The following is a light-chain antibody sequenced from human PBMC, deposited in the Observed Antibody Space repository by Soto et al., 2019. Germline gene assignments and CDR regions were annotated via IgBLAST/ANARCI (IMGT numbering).Light chain of an antibody. V-gene: IGKV3-20*01. CDR3: QQYGSSPRT. J-gene: IGKJ1*01. CDR1: QSVSSSY. CDR2: GAS. Sequence: EIGVTQSPGTLSLSPGERATLSCRASQSVSSSYLAWYQQKPGQDPRLLIYGASSRATGLPVRFSGSGSGTVFTLAISRLEPEDFAVYYCQQYGSSPRTFGQGTKVEIK.